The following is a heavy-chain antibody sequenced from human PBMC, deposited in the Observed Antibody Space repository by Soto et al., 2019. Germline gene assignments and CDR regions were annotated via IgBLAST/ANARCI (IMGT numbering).Heavy chain of an antibody. CDR3: AWAFYGGPLKKDYYYMDV. J-gene: IGHJ6*03. Sequence: QVQLVQSGAEVKKPGSSVKVSCKASGGTFSSYTISWVRQAPGQGLEWMGRIIPILGIANYAQKFQGRVTITADKSTSTAYMELSSLRSEDTAVYYCAWAFYGGPLKKDYYYMDVWGKGTTVTVSS. CDR1: GGTFSSYT. CDR2: IIPILGIA. D-gene: IGHD4-17*01. V-gene: IGHV1-69*02.